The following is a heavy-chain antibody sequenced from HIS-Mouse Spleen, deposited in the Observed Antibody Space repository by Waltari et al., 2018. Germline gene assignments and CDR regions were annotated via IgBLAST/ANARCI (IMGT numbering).Heavy chain of an antibody. CDR2: IYYSGGT. D-gene: IGHD7-27*01. CDR3: ARGLTGDLDY. V-gene: IGHV4-39*07. CDR1: GGSISSSSYY. Sequence: QLQLQESGPGLVKPSETLSLTCTVSGGSISSSSYYWGWIRQPPGKGLEWIGSIYYSGGTYYNPPLKSRVTISVDTSKNQFSLKLSSVTAADTAVYYCARGLTGDLDYWGQGTLVTVSS. J-gene: IGHJ4*02.